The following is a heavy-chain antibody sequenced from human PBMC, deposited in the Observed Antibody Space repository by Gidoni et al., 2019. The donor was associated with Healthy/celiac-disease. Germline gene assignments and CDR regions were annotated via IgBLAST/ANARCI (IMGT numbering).Heavy chain of an antibody. J-gene: IGHJ6*02. CDR1: GFTFSSYA. CDR3: AKTLESALYYYYGMDV. CDR2: ISGSGGST. V-gene: IGHV3-23*01. Sequence: EVQLLESGGGLVQPGGSLRLSCAASGFTFSSYAMSWVRQAPGKGLEWVSAISGSGGSTYYADSVKGRFTISRDNSKNTLYLQMNSLRAEDTAVYYCAKTLESALYYYYGMDVWGQGTTVTVSS. D-gene: IGHD3-3*01.